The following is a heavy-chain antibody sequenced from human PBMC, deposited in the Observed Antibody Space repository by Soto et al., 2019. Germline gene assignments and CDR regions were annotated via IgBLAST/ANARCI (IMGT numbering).Heavy chain of an antibody. CDR2: IYYSGST. CDR3: ARRIVDIVATHNRGYYYYYYMDV. D-gene: IGHD5-12*01. V-gene: IGHV4-59*01. Sequence: SETLSLTCTVSGGSISSYYWSWIRQPPGKGLEWIGYIYYSGSTNYNPSLKSRVTISVDTSKNQFSLKLSSVTAADTAVYYCARRIVDIVATHNRGYYYYYYMDVWGKGTTVTVSS. J-gene: IGHJ6*03. CDR1: GGSISSYY.